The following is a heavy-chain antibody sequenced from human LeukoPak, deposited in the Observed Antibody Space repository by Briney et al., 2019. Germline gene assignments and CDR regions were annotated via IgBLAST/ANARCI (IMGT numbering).Heavy chain of an antibody. CDR1: GGSFSGYY. V-gene: IGHV4-34*01. J-gene: IGHJ5*02. Sequence: KTSETLSLTCAVYGGSFSGYYWSWIRQPPGKGLEWIGEINHSGSTNYNPSLKSRVTISVDKSKNQFSLKLSSVTAADTAVYYCARGEAAAGSWWFDPWGQGTLVTVSS. CDR3: ARGEAAAGSWWFDP. D-gene: IGHD6-13*01. CDR2: INHSGST.